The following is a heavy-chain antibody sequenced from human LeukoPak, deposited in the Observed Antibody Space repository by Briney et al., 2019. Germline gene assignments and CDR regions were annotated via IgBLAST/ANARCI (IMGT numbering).Heavy chain of an antibody. Sequence: ASVKVSCKASGGTFSSYAISWVRQAPGQGLEWMGRIIPILGIANYAQKFQGRVTITADKSTSTAYMELSSPRSEDTAVYYCARDRSGSYFDYWGQGTLVTVSS. CDR2: IIPILGIA. J-gene: IGHJ4*02. CDR3: ARDRSGSYFDY. D-gene: IGHD1-26*01. V-gene: IGHV1-69*04. CDR1: GGTFSSYA.